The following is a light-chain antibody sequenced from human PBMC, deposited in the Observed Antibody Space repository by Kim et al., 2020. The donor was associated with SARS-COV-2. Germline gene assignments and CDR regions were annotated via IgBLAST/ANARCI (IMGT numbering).Light chain of an antibody. CDR1: QSVSSD. Sequence: VSRGERATLSCRASQSVSSDLAWYQQKPGQAPRLLVYGASTRATGIPARFSGSGSGTEFTLTISSLQSEDFAVYYCHQFKEWPLTFGGGTKVDIK. CDR3: HQFKEWPLT. V-gene: IGKV3-15*01. CDR2: GAS. J-gene: IGKJ4*01.